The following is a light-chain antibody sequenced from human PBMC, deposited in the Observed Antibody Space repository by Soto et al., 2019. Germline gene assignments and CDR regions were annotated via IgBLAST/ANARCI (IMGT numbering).Light chain of an antibody. CDR2: DDS. CDR3: QVWDSSSDHPIIV. Sequence: SYELTQPPSVSVAPGQTARITCGGNNIGSKSVHWYQQKPGQAPELVVYDDSDRPSGIPELFSGSNSGNTATLTISRVEAGDEADYYCQVWDSSSDHPIIVFGTGTKVTVL. V-gene: IGLV3-21*02. J-gene: IGLJ1*01. CDR1: NIGSKS.